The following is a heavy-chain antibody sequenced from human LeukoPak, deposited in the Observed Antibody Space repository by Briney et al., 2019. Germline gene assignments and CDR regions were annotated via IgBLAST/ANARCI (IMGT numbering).Heavy chain of an antibody. CDR2: IDWDDDE. J-gene: IGHJ4*02. Sequence: TLSLTCTVSGGSISSYYWSWIRQPPGKALEWLARIDWDDDEYYNTSLRTRLTISKVTSKNQVVLTMTNMDPVDTATYYCVRITAGSDYFDYWGQGTLVTVSS. CDR3: VRITAGSDYFDY. V-gene: IGHV2-70*11. CDR1: GGSISSYY.